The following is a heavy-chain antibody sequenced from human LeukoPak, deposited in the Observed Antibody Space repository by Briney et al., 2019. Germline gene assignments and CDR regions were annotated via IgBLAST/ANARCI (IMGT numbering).Heavy chain of an antibody. Sequence: SETLSLTCTASDGSINSDFWTWIRQPPGKGLEWIGYIRYSGRTSYNPSLKSRVSISIDTSKNLFSLKLRSVTTADRAIYYCARMPDVSGWPFDYWGQGTLVTVSS. CDR3: ARMPDVSGWPFDY. V-gene: IGHV4-59*01. D-gene: IGHD6-19*01. CDR1: DGSINSDF. J-gene: IGHJ4*02. CDR2: IRYSGRT.